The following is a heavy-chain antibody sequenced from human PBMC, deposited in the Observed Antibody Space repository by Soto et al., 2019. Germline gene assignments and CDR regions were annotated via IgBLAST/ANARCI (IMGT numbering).Heavy chain of an antibody. CDR3: ALEWVPYYYYYYGMDV. CDR2: IYSGGST. CDR1: GFTVSSNY. Sequence: EVQLVESGGGLIQPGGSLRLSCAASGFTVSSNYMSWVRQAPGKGLEWVSVIYSGGSTYYADSVKGRFTISRDNSKNTLYLQMNSLRAEDTAVYYCALEWVPYYYYYYGMDVWGQGTTVTVSS. J-gene: IGHJ6*02. V-gene: IGHV3-53*01. D-gene: IGHD3-3*01.